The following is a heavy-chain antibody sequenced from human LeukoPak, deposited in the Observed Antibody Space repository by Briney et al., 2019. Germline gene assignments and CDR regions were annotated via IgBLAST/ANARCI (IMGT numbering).Heavy chain of an antibody. CDR1: GGSFSGYH. V-gene: IGHV4-34*01. J-gene: IGHJ4*02. CDR3: RLTYYYDTTGYWPLDY. Sequence: SETLSLTCAAKGGSFSGYHWSWIRQSAGKGLEWIGEINRRGNTNYNPSLKSRVSISIDASKNQFAPKLRSVTAADTAVYYCRLTYYYDTTGYWPLDYWGQGALATVSS. D-gene: IGHD3-22*01. CDR2: INRRGNT.